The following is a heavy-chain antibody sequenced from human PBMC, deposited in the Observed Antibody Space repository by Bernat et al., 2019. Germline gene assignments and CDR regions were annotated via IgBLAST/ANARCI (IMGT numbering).Heavy chain of an antibody. J-gene: IGHJ3*02. CDR2: ISYDGSNK. CDR3: AREMVGATTWDYAFDI. CDR1: GFTFSSYG. V-gene: IGHV3-30*03. Sequence: VQLVESGGGVVQPGRSLRLSCAASGFTFSSYGMHWVRQAPGKGLEGVAVISYDGSNKYYADSVKGRFTISRDNSKNTLYLQMNSLRAEDTAVYYCAREMVGATTWDYAFDIWGQGTMVTVSS. D-gene: IGHD1-26*01.